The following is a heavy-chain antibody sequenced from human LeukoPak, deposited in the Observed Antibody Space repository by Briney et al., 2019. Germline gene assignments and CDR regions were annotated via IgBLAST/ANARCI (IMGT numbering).Heavy chain of an antibody. V-gene: IGHV1-46*01. CDR1: GYTFTSYC. J-gene: IGHJ5*02. CDR2: INPSGGST. CDR3: ARVVVPAAIGGWFDP. Sequence: ASVKVSCKASGYTFTSYCMHWVRQAPGQGLEWMGIINPSGGSTSYAQKFQGRVTMTRDTSTSTVYMELSSLRSEDTAVYYCARVVVPAAIGGWFDPWGQGTLVTVSS. D-gene: IGHD2-2*02.